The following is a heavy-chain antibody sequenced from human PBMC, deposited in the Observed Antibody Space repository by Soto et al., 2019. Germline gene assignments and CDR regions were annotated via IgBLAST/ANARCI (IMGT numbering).Heavy chain of an antibody. J-gene: IGHJ1*01. CDR2: IWYDGSNK. V-gene: IGHV3-33*01. CDR1: GFTFSSYG. D-gene: IGHD1-26*01. CDR3: ARDQGAYAEYVQH. Sequence: QVQLVESGGGVVQPGRSLRLSCAASGFTFSSYGMHWVRQAPGKGLEWVALIWYDGSNKYYADSVKGRFTISRDNSKNTLYLQMTSLRAEATAVYYCARDQGAYAEYVQHWGQGTLVTVSS.